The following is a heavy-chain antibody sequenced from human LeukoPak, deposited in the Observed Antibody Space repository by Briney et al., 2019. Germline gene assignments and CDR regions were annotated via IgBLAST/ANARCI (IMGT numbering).Heavy chain of an antibody. CDR3: ARDQLTMVRGVIIQGYNWFDP. Sequence: SVKVSCKASGGTFSSYAISWVRQAPGQGLEWMGGIIPILGTANYAQKFQGRVTITADESTSTAYMELSSLRSEDTAVYYCARDQLTMVRGVIIQGYNWFDPWGQGILVTVSS. CDR2: IIPILGTA. D-gene: IGHD3-10*01. J-gene: IGHJ5*02. V-gene: IGHV1-69*13. CDR1: GGTFSSYA.